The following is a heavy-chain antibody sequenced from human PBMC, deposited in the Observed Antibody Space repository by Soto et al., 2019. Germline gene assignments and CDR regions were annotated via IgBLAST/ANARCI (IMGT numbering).Heavy chain of an antibody. Sequence: EVQLVESGGGLVQPGGSLRLSCAASGFTFSSYDMHWVRQATGKGLEWVSAIGTAGDTYYPGSVKGRFTISRENAKNSLYLQMNSLRAGDTAVYYCARAVVPASMPEYYYGMAVWCQGTTVPVSS. D-gene: IGHD2-2*01. CDR2: IGTAGDT. CDR3: ARAVVPASMPEYYYGMAV. V-gene: IGHV3-13*04. J-gene: IGHJ6*02. CDR1: GFTFSSYD.